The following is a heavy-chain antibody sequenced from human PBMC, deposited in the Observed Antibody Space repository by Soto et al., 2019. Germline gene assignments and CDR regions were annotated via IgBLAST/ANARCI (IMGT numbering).Heavy chain of an antibody. CDR3: ARGLPPDCGGDCYSHWFDP. J-gene: IGHJ5*02. V-gene: IGHV4-31*03. CDR2: IYYSGST. CDR1: GGSISSGGYY. Sequence: PSETLSLTCTVSGGSISSGGYYWSWIRQHPGKGLEWIGYIYYSGSTYYNPSLKSRVTISVDTSKNQFSLKLSSVTAADTAVYYCARGLPPDCGGDCYSHWFDPWGQGTLVTVS. D-gene: IGHD2-21*02.